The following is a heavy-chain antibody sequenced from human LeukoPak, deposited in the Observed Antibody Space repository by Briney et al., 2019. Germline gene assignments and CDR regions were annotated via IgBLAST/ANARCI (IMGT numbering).Heavy chain of an antibody. J-gene: IGHJ4*02. Sequence: PGGSLRLSCAASGFTFSSYAMHWVRQAPGKGLEWVAVISYDGSNKYYADSVKGRFTISRDNSKNTLYLQMNSLRAEDTAVYYCARDFKTYYDFWSGQGLFDYWGQGTLVTVSS. CDR3: ARDFKTYYDFWSGQGLFDY. CDR1: GFTFSSYA. V-gene: IGHV3-30-3*01. D-gene: IGHD3-3*01. CDR2: ISYDGSNK.